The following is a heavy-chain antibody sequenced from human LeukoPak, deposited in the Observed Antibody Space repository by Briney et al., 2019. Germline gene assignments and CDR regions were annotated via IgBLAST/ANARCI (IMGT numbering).Heavy chain of an antibody. CDR1: GFTFDTHA. D-gene: IGHD3-10*01. J-gene: IGHJ4*02. CDR3: AARPGDLAVPFDY. V-gene: IGHV3-23*01. CDR2: ISGSGDIT. Sequence: GGSLRLSCAASGFTFDTHAMTWVRQAPGKGLEYVSLISGSGDITYYAHSLKDRSTISRDNSKTTLYLQMHSLRAEDTAMYYCAARPGDLAVPFDYWGQGTLVIVSS.